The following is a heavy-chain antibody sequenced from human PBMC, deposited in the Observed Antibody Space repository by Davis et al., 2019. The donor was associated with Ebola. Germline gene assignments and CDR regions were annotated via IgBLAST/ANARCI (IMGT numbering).Heavy chain of an antibody. CDR3: AKSGLSFGVVKYHYGMDV. CDR2: INSDGSST. D-gene: IGHD3-3*01. J-gene: IGHJ6*04. Sequence: GESLKISCAASGFTFSRYWMHWVRQAPGKGLVWVSRINSDGSSTSYADSVKGRFTISRDNSKNTLYLQMNSLRVEDTAVYYCAKSGLSFGVVKYHYGMDVWGKGTTVTVSS. V-gene: IGHV3-74*01. CDR1: GFTFSRYW.